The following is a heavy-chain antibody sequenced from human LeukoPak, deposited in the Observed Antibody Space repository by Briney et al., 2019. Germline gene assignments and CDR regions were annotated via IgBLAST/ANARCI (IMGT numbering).Heavy chain of an antibody. Sequence: GGSLRLSCTASGFTFSSYEMNWVRQAPGKGLEWVSYISSSGSTIYYADSVKGRFTISRDNAKNSLYLQMNSLTAEDTAVYYCARVGYSSGRYYYFDHMDVWGKGTTVTVSS. CDR1: GFTFSSYE. CDR3: ARVGYSSGRYYYFDHMDV. CDR2: ISSSGSTI. J-gene: IGHJ6*03. V-gene: IGHV3-48*03. D-gene: IGHD6-19*01.